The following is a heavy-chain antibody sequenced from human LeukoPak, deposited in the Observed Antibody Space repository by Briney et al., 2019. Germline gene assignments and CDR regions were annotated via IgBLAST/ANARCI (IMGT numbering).Heavy chain of an antibody. V-gene: IGHV1-18*01. Sequence: ASVKVSCKASGYTFNAYGISWMRQAPGQGPEWMGWISADDGNTNSAQKFQGRVTMTTDTSTSTAYMELRSLRSDDTAVYYCARDGYGSGKGYFDYWGQGTLVTVSS. J-gene: IGHJ4*02. CDR2: ISADDGNT. CDR3: ARDGYGSGKGYFDY. D-gene: IGHD3-10*01. CDR1: GYTFNAYG.